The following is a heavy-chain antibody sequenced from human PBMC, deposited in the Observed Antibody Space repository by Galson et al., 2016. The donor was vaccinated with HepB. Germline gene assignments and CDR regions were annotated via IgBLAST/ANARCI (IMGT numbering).Heavy chain of an antibody. CDR2: IDPSDSYT. J-gene: IGHJ6*02. Sequence: QSGADVKKPGESLRISCKDSGYSFSTYWIIWVRQMPGKGLEWMGRIDPSDSYTSYSPSFQGHVTISADKSISTAHLQWSSLKASDTGIYYCARQGSSAGELYYYYGMDVWGQGTTVTVSS. D-gene: IGHD2-15*01. CDR3: ARQGSSAGELYYYYGMDV. CDR1: GYSFSTYW. V-gene: IGHV5-10-1*01.